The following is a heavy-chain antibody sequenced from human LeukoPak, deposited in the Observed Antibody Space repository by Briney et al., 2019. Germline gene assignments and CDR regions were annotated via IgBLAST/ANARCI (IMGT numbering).Heavy chain of an antibody. CDR2: TYYKSKWSS. V-gene: IGHV6-1*01. D-gene: IGHD5-12*01. CDR3: ARGDIALDY. J-gene: IGHJ4*02. Sequence: SQTLSLTCAISGDSVSSNSAVWNWIRQSPSRGLEWLGRTYYKSKWSSDFAISVKSRITINPGTSKNQVSLHLNSVTPEDTAVYYCARGDIALDYWGQGTLVTVSS. CDR1: GDSVSSNSAV.